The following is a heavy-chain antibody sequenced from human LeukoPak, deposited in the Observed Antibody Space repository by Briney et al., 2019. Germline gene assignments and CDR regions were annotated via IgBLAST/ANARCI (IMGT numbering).Heavy chain of an antibody. CDR1: GGSFSGYY. J-gene: IGHJ6*03. V-gene: IGHV4-34*01. CDR3: ARGSGYCSSTSCYAHYYYYMDV. CDR2: INHSGST. Sequence: SETLSLTCAVYGGSFSGYYWSWIRQPPGKGLEWIGEINHSGSTNYNPSLKSRVTISVDTSKNQFSLKLSSVTAADTAVYYCARGSGYCSSTSCYAHYYYYMDVWGKGTTVTVSS. D-gene: IGHD2-2*01.